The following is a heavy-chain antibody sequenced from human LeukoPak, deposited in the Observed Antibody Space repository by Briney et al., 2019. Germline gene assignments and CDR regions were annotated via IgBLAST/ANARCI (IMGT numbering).Heavy chain of an antibody. J-gene: IGHJ4*02. V-gene: IGHV3-23*01. CDR1: GFTFSSYA. CDR3: AKRSSAYYTAFDY. Sequence: GGSLRLSCAASGFTFSSYAMSWVRQAPGKGLEWVSAISGSGGSTYYADSVKGRFTISRDNSKNTLYLQLSSLRAEDTAVYYCAKRSSAYYTAFDYWGQGTLVTVSS. CDR2: ISGSGGST. D-gene: IGHD3-22*01.